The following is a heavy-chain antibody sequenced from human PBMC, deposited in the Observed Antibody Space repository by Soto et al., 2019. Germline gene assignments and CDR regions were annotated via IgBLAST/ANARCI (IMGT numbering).Heavy chain of an antibody. Sequence: ASVKVSCKASGYTFTSYAMHWVRQAPGQRLEWMGWINAGNGNTKYSQKFQGRVTITRDTSASTAYMELSSLRSEDTAVYYCARERIEELLRNWFVPWGQGTLVTVSS. J-gene: IGHJ5*02. D-gene: IGHD3-10*01. CDR3: ARERIEELLRNWFVP. CDR2: INAGNGNT. CDR1: GYTFTSYA. V-gene: IGHV1-3*01.